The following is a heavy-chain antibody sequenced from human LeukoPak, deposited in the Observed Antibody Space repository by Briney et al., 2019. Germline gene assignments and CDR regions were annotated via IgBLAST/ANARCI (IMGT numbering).Heavy chain of an antibody. CDR1: GGSISSRSNY. Sequence: SETLSLTCTVSGGSISSRSNYWGWIRQPPGKGLEWIGYIYYSGSTNYKPSLKSRVTISVDTSKNQFSLKLSSVTAADTAVYYCARSGYRYGADALDIWGQGTMVTVSS. CDR2: IYYSGST. CDR3: ARSGYRYGADALDI. V-gene: IGHV4-61*05. D-gene: IGHD5-18*01. J-gene: IGHJ3*02.